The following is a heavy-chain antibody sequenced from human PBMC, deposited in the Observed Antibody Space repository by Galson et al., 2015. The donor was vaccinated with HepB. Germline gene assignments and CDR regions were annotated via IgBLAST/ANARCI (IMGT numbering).Heavy chain of an antibody. CDR1: GGSFSGYY. V-gene: IGHV4-34*01. Sequence: SETLSLTCAVYGGSFSGYYWSWIRQPPGKGLEWIGEINHSGSTNYNPSLKSRVTISVDTSKNQFSLKLSSVTAADTAVYYCARTRYYYDSSGYYDLWYFQHWGQGTLVTVSS. J-gene: IGHJ1*01. CDR2: INHSGST. D-gene: IGHD3-22*01. CDR3: ARTRYYYDSSGYYDLWYFQH.